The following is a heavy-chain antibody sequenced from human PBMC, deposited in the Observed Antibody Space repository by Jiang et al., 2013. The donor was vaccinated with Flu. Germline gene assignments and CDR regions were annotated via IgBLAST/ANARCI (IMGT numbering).Heavy chain of an antibody. CDR2: INAGNGNT. D-gene: IGHD3-10*01. V-gene: IGHV1-3*01. CDR3: ARTRGITTYWYFDL. J-gene: IGHJ2*01. Sequence: RLEWMGWINAGNGNTKYSQKFQGRVTITRDTSASTAYMELSSLRSEDTAVYYCARTRGITTYWYFDLWGRGTLVTVSS.